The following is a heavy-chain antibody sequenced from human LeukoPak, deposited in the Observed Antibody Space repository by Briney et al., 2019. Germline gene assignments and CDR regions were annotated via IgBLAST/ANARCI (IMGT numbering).Heavy chain of an antibody. V-gene: IGHV3-48*01. D-gene: IGHD3-16*02. J-gene: IGHJ3*02. CDR3: ARDHYDYVWGSYRKAFDI. CDR1: GFTFSSYG. CDR2: ISSSSSTI. Sequence: GGSLRLSCAASGFTFSSYGMNWVRQSPGKGLEWVSYISSSSSTIYYADSVKGRFTISRDNAQNSLYLQMNSLRAEDTAVYYCARDHYDYVWGSYRKAFDIWGQGTMVTVSS.